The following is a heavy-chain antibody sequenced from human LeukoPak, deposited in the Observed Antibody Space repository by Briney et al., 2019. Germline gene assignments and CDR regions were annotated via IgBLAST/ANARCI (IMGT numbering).Heavy chain of an antibody. V-gene: IGHV4-59*02. CDR2: ISFNGVT. J-gene: IGHJ5*02. D-gene: IGHD2-8*02. CDR3: ARVLYRQWLDL. Sequence: SETLSLTCSVSGGSVSSYYWSWIRQPPGKGLEWIGQISFNGVTNYNPSLKSRVTISVDTSNNQFSLSLTSVSAADTAVYYCARVLYRQWLDLWGQGTPVTVSS. CDR1: GGSVSSYY.